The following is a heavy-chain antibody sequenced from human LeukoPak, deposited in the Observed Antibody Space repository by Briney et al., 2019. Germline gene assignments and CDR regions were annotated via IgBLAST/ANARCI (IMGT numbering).Heavy chain of an antibody. CDR3: AKLCSGGSCYWNY. V-gene: IGHV3-23*01. CDR1: GFTFSSYA. CDR2: ISASGRTT. D-gene: IGHD2-15*01. J-gene: IGHJ4*02. Sequence: PGASLRLSCAAAGFTFSSYAMSWVRQAPGKGLEWVSHISASGRTTDYADSVKGRFTISRDNSKNTVYLQMNSLRAEDTAVYYCAKLCSGGSCYWNYWGQETLVTVSS.